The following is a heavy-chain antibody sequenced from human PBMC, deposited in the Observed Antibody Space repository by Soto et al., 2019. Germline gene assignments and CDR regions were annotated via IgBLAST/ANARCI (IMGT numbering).Heavy chain of an antibody. CDR1: GFTFSSYG. D-gene: IGHD3-22*01. CDR3: AKAYYGGNHVDWFDP. CDR2: ISYDGSNK. V-gene: IGHV3-30*18. Sequence: QVQLVESGGGVVQPGRSLRLSCADSGFTFSSYGMHWVRQAPGKGLEWVAVISYDGSNKYYADSVKGRFTISRDNSKNSLYLQMNSLRAEDTAVYYCAKAYYGGNHVDWFDPWGQGTLVTVSS. J-gene: IGHJ5*02.